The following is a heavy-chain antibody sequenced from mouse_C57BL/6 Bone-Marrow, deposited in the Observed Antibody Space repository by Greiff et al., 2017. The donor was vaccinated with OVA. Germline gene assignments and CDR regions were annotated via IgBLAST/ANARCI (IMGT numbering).Heavy chain of an antibody. CDR3: ERWSGDYRGCAY. J-gene: IGHJ3*01. V-gene: IGHV7-3*01. CDR1: GFTFTDYY. Sequence: EVKLMESGGGLVQPGGSLSLSCAASGFTFTDYYLSLVRPPPGTALEWLGFLRHKATGYTTEYSASVKGRFTISSDNSQSILYLQMNVRRAEDSATDDCERWSGDYRGCAYWGKGTLVTV. D-gene: IGHD2-13*01. CDR2: LRHKATGYTT.